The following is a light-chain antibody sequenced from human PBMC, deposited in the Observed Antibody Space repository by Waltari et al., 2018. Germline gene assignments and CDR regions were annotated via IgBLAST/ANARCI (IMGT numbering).Light chain of an antibody. J-gene: IGKJ2*01. CDR1: QSISNW. CDR3: QQYNTYSS. CDR2: RAS. Sequence: DIQMTQSPSPLSASVGDRVTITCRASQSISNWLAWYQQKPGKAPILLIYRASISKSGVPSRFSGSGSGTQFTLTISSLQPGDFATYYCQQYNTYSSFGQGTKLEIK. V-gene: IGKV1-5*03.